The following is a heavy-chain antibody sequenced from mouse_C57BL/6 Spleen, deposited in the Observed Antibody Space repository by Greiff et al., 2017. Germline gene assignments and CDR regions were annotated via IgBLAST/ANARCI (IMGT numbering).Heavy chain of an antibody. CDR3: ARLGLTGYDFDY. CDR2: IDPSDSAT. V-gene: IGHV1-52*01. Sequence: VQLQQPGAELVRPGSSVTLSCKASGYTFTSYWMHWVKQRPIQGLEWIGNIDPSDSATHYNQKFKDKATLTVDKSSSTAYMQLSSLTSEDSAVYYGARLGLTGYDFDYWGQGTTLTVSS. J-gene: IGHJ2*01. D-gene: IGHD4-1*01. CDR1: GYTFTSYW.